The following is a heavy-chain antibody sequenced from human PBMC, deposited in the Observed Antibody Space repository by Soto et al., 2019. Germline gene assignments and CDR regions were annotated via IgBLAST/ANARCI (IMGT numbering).Heavy chain of an antibody. CDR3: ARDPAKVTIFGARYYGMDV. J-gene: IGHJ6*02. Sequence: ASVKVSCKASGYTFTSYGISWVRQAPGQGLEWMGWISAYNGNTSYAQKLQGRVTMTTDTSTSTAYMELRSLRSDDTAVYYCARDPAKVTIFGARYYGMDVWGQGTTVTVSS. CDR2: ISAYNGNT. V-gene: IGHV1-18*01. CDR1: GYTFTSYG. D-gene: IGHD3-3*01.